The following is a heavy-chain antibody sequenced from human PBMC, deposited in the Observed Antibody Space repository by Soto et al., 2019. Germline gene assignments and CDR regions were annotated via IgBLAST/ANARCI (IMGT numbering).Heavy chain of an antibody. Sequence: QVQLVESGGGVVQPGRSLRLSCAASGFTFSSYAMHWVHQAPGKGLEWVAVISYDGSNKYYADSVKGRFTISRDNSKNTLYLQMNSLRAEDTAVYYCARVGPFYCSGGSCYPDYWGQGTLVTVSS. CDR2: ISYDGSNK. CDR3: ARVGPFYCSGGSCYPDY. CDR1: GFTFSSYA. D-gene: IGHD2-15*01. J-gene: IGHJ4*02. V-gene: IGHV3-30-3*01.